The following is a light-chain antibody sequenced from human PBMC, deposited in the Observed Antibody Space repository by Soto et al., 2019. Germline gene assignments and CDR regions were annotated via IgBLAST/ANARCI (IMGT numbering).Light chain of an antibody. Sequence: EIVMTQSPATLSVSPGERATLSCRASQSVSSNLAWYQQKPGQAPRLLIYGASTRDTGIPARFSGSGSGTEFTLTISSLQSEDFAVYYCQQYNNWPPLPFGQGTKV. CDR1: QSVSSN. J-gene: IGKJ1*01. CDR2: GAS. V-gene: IGKV3-15*01. CDR3: QQYNNWPPLP.